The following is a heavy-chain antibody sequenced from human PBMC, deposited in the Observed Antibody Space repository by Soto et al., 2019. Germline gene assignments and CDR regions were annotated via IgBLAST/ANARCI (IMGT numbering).Heavy chain of an antibody. J-gene: IGHJ4*02. V-gene: IGHV4-31*03. CDR3: ARLTWDGGY. CDR2: IYYSGST. Sequence: QLQESGPGLVKPSQTLSLTCTVSGGSISNGGYYWTWIRQHPGKGLEWIGYIYYSGSTLYNPSLKSRLKISVDTSKNQFSMRLSSVTAADTAVYYCARLTWDGGYGGQGTLVTVSS. D-gene: IGHD1-26*01. CDR1: GGSISNGGYY.